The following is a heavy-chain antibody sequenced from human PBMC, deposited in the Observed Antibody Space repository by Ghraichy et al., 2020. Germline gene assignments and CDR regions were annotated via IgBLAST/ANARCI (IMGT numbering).Heavy chain of an antibody. CDR2: IYYSGST. J-gene: IGHJ4*02. D-gene: IGHD1-26*01. CDR3: ARDVVGATEFDY. V-gene: IGHV4-59*01. Sequence: ESLNISCTVSGDSISSYYWTWIRQPPGKGLEWIGYIYYSGSTNYNPSLKSRVTISVDTSKNQFSLKLSSVTAADTAVYYCARDVVGATEFDYWGQGTLVTVSS. CDR1: GDSISSYY.